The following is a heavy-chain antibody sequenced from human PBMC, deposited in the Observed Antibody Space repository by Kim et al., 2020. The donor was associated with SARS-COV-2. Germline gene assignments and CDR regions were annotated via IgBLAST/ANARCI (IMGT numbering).Heavy chain of an antibody. V-gene: IGHV1-69*13. D-gene: IGHD3-10*01. CDR3: AGMSDQGLVRGVKVGIAIAFDY. CDR1: GGTFSSYA. J-gene: IGHJ4*02. CDR2: IIPIFGTA. Sequence: SVKVSCKASGGTFSSYAISWVRQAPGQGLEWMGGIIPIFGTANYAQKFQGRVTITADESTSTAYMELSSLRSEDTAVYYCAGMSDQGLVRGVKVGIAIAFDYWGQGTLVTVSS.